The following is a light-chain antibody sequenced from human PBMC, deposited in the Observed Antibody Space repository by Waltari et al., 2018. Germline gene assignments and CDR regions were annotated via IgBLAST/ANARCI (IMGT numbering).Light chain of an antibody. J-gene: IGKJ2*01. Sequence: ILLTQFPGTLSLSPGETATFSCRASQSVFSSYIGWYQQKPGQAPRLLINGASNRATDSPDRFSGSGSGTDFTLTISSLQSEDFAVYYCQQYDKWLRYSFGQGTKLEIK. CDR3: QQYDKWLRYS. CDR1: QSVFSSY. V-gene: IGKV3-20*01. CDR2: GAS.